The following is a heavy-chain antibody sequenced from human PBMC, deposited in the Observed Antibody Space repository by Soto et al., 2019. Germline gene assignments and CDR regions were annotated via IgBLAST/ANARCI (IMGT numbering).Heavy chain of an antibody. V-gene: IGHV3-33*06. CDR1: GFTFSRYG. CDR2: IWYDGSNK. D-gene: IGHD2-15*01. CDR3: AKDLGRGGY. J-gene: IGHJ4*02. Sequence: QVQLVESGGGVVQPGRSLRLSCAASGFTFSRYGMHWVRQAPGRGLEWVAVIWYDGSNKYYADSVKGRFTISRDNSKNTLYLQMNSLRAEDTAVYYCAKDLGRGGYWGQGTLVTVSS.